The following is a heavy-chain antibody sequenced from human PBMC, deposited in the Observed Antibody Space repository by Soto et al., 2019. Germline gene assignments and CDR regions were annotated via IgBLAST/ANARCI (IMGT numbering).Heavy chain of an antibody. V-gene: IGHV3-33*01. Sequence: QVQLVESGGGVVQPGRSLRLSCAASGFTLSSYGMHWVRQAPGKGLEWVAVIWCDGSNKYYADSVKGRFTISRDNSKNTLYLQMNSLRAEDTAVYYCARERVGATPDYYYYGMDVWGQGTTVTVSS. CDR1: GFTLSSYG. D-gene: IGHD1-26*01. CDR3: ARERVGATPDYYYYGMDV. CDR2: IWCDGSNK. J-gene: IGHJ6*02.